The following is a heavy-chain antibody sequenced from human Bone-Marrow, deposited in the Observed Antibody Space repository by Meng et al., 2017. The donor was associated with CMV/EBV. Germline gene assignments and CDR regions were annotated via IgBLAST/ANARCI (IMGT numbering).Heavy chain of an antibody. D-gene: IGHD6-13*01. CDR3: ARGRTAAGATTTTFDY. CDR1: GGSFSGYY. J-gene: IGHJ4*02. CDR2: INHSGST. Sequence: QVTLQQLGVGLVKPSETLSLTCAVYGGSFSGYYWSWIRQPPGKGLEWIGEINHSGSTNYNPSLKSRVTISVDTSKNQFSLKLSSVTAADTAVYYCARGRTAAGATTTTFDYWGQGTLVTVSS. V-gene: IGHV4-34*01.